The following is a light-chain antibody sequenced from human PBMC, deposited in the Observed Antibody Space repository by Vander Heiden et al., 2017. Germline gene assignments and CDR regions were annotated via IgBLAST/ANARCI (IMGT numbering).Light chain of an antibody. CDR2: AAS. J-gene: IGKJ4*01. Sequence: DIQMTQSPSSLSASVGDRVTITCRASQNISSYLNWYQQKPGKAPKLLIYAASSLQSGVPSRFSGSESGTDFTLTISSLQPEDFATYYCQQCYSTPLTFGGGTKVEIK. CDR1: QNISSY. V-gene: IGKV1-39*01. CDR3: QQCYSTPLT.